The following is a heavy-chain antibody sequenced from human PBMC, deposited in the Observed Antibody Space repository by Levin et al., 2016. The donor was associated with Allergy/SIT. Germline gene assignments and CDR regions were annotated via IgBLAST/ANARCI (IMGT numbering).Heavy chain of an antibody. V-gene: IGHV4-59*01. CDR1: GGSISSYY. CDR2: IYYSGST. D-gene: IGHD6-13*01. J-gene: IGHJ4*02. CDR3: ASLSSWYAFDY. Sequence: GSLRLSCTVSGGSISSYYWSWIRQPPGKGLEWIGYIYYSGSTNYNPSLKSRVTISVDTSKNQFSLKLSSVTAADTAVYYCASLSSWYAFDYWGQGTLVTVSS.